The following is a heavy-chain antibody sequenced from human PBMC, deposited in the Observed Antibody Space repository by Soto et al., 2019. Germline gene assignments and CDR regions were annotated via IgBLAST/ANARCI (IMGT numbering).Heavy chain of an antibody. J-gene: IGHJ4*02. V-gene: IGHV1-69*08. Sequence: QVQLVQSGAEVKKPGSSVKVSCKASGGTFSSYTISWVRQAPGQGLEWMGRIIPILGIANYAQKFQGRVTIPADNSTSTAYMELSSLRSEDTAVYYCARDGGIAETPSGYWGQGTLVTVSS. CDR1: GGTFSSYT. CDR3: ARDGGIAETPSGY. CDR2: IIPILGIA. D-gene: IGHD6-13*01.